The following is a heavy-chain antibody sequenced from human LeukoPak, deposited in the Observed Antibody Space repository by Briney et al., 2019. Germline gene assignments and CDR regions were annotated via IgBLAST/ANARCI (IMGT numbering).Heavy chain of an antibody. D-gene: IGHD3-10*01. CDR2: IAASSGGT. V-gene: IGHV1-58*01. J-gene: IGHJ3*02. CDR1: GYTFTSSA. Sequence: SVKVSCKASGYTFTSSAVHWVRQARGQRLEWIGWIAASSGGTNSDQTFQERVTITSAMSKTTANMELSSLRSEDTAVYYCGADSMPRGVFSYGFDIWGQGTMVTVSS. CDR3: GADSMPRGVFSYGFDI.